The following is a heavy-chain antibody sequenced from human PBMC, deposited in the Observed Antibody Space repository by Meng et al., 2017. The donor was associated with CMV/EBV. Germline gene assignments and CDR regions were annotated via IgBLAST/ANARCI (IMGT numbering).Heavy chain of an antibody. V-gene: IGHV1-69*10. Sequence: SVKVSCKASGGTFSSYAISWVRQAPGQGLEWMGGIIPIRGIANYAQKFQGRVTITADKSTSTAYMELSSLRSEDTAVYYCASFRSTSYSSSSAGDYWGQGTLVTVSS. J-gene: IGHJ4*02. CDR3: ASFRSTSYSSSSAGDY. CDR1: GGTFSSYA. D-gene: IGHD6-6*01. CDR2: IIPIRGIA.